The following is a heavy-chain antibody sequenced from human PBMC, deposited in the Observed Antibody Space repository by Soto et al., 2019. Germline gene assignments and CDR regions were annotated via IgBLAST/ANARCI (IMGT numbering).Heavy chain of an antibody. J-gene: IGHJ6*03. CDR2: ISGSGGST. V-gene: IGHV3-23*01. Sequence: GGSLRLSCAASGFTFSNAWMSWVRQAPGKGLEWVSAISGSGGSTYYADSVKGRFTISRDNSKNTLYLQMNSLRAEDTAVYYCAKAPWAALNYYYYYMDVWGKGTTVTVSS. CDR3: AKAPWAALNYYYYYMDV. D-gene: IGHD6-6*01. CDR1: GFTFSNAW.